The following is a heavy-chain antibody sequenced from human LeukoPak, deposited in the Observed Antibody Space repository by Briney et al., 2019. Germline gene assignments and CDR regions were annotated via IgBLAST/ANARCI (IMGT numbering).Heavy chain of an antibody. J-gene: IGHJ4*02. D-gene: IGHD1-26*01. Sequence: SETLSLTCTVSGGSISIYYWSWIRQPPGKGLEWIGYVYNSGSTDYNPSLKSRVTISADTSKNQFSLKVNSVTASDTAVYYCVRDRELYYWGQGTLVTVS. CDR2: VYNSGST. V-gene: IGHV4-59*01. CDR1: GGSISIYY. CDR3: VRDRELYY.